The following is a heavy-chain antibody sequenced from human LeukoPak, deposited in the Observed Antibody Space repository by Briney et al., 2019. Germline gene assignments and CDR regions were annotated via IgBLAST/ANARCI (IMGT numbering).Heavy chain of an antibody. J-gene: IGHJ5*02. CDR2: IIGDGTNI. Sequence: PGGSLRLSSSACAFTFSSYSMNWVRQAPGKGLEWISYIIGDGTNIYYTHSVWGPFTISRDTTKNSLYLQMNSLMAEDTAVYYCARDEPYYDFWSGYSNNWFDPWGQGTLVTVSS. D-gene: IGHD3-3*01. CDR1: AFTFSSYS. V-gene: IGHV3-48*01. CDR3: ARDEPYYDFWSGYSNNWFDP.